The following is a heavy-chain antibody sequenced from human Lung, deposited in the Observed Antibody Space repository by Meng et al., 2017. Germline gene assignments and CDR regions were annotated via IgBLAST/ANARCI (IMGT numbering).Heavy chain of an antibody. Sequence: VQLVQSGAEGKKPGASVKGSRKPSGHNFPDYYIHWVRRAPGQGLEWMGRINPKSGDTHYAQKFQARVTMTGDTSISTAYMELSGLRSDDTAMYYCARDEDISAAGKLFGDYWGQGTLVTVSS. V-gene: IGHV1-2*06. CDR3: ARDEDISAAGKLFGDY. CDR1: GHNFPDYY. J-gene: IGHJ4*02. D-gene: IGHD6-25*01. CDR2: INPKSGDT.